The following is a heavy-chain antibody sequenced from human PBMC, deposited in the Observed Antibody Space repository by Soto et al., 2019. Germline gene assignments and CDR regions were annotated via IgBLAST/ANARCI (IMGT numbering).Heavy chain of an antibody. D-gene: IGHD6-13*01. CDR3: AKSVGYSSSWNLY. CDR1: GFTFSSYA. CDR2: ISGSGGST. V-gene: IGHV3-23*01. J-gene: IGHJ4*02. Sequence: GRSLRLSCAASGFTFSSYAMSWVRQAPGKGLEWVSAISGSGGSTYYADSVKGRFTISRDNSKNTLYLQMNSLRAEDTAVYYCAKSVGYSSSWNLYLGQGTLVTVSS.